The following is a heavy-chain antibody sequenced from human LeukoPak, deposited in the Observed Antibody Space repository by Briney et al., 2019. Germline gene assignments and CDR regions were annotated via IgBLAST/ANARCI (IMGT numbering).Heavy chain of an antibody. CDR1: GGSISNNY. J-gene: IGHJ4*02. Sequence: PSETLSLTCTVSGGSISNNYWSWFRQPPGKGLEWIGYIYYSGSTNYNPSLKSRVTISVDTSKNQFSLKLSSVTAADTAVYYCARDPGGYLDYWGQGTLVTVSS. CDR3: ARDPGGYLDY. CDR2: IYYSGST. V-gene: IGHV4-59*01.